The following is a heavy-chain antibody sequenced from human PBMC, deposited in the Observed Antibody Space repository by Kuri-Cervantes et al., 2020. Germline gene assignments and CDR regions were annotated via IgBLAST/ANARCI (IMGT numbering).Heavy chain of an antibody. CDR3: AKLGPPAAGTIGYFDY. V-gene: IGHV3-30*02. Sequence: GGSLRLSCAASGFTFSSYGMHWVRQAPGKGLEWVAFIRYDGSNKYYADSVKGRFTISRDNSKNTLYLQMNSLRAEDTAVYYCAKLGPPAAGTIGYFDYWGQGTLVTVSS. J-gene: IGHJ4*02. CDR1: GFTFSSYG. CDR2: IRYDGSNK. D-gene: IGHD6-13*01.